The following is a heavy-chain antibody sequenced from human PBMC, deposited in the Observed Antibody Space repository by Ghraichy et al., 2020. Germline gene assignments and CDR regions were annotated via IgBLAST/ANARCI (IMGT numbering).Heavy chain of an antibody. D-gene: IGHD4-17*01. V-gene: IGHV3-53*01. CDR3: ARGRDDYGDYNWFDP. Sequence: GGSLRLSCAASGFTVITNYMSWVRQAPGKGLEWVSVIYSGGSTYYADSVKGRFTISRDNSKNTLYLQMNSLRAEDTAVYYCARGRDDYGDYNWFDPWGQGTLVTVSS. J-gene: IGHJ5*02. CDR2: IYSGGST. CDR1: GFTVITNY.